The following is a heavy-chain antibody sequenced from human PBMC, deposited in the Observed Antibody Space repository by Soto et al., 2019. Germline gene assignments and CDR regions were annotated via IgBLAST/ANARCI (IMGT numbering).Heavy chain of an antibody. V-gene: IGHV5-51*01. CDR2: IYPGDSDT. D-gene: IGHD3-22*01. Sequence: GESLKISCKGSGYSFTSYWIGWVRQMPGKGLEWMGIIYPGDSDTRYSPSFQGQVTISADKSISTAYLQWSSLKASDTAMYYCATQRPGYYHGTCYYRGPYYFDNWGQGTLVTVSS. CDR3: ATQRPGYYHGTCYYRGPYYFDN. CDR1: GYSFTSYW. J-gene: IGHJ4*02.